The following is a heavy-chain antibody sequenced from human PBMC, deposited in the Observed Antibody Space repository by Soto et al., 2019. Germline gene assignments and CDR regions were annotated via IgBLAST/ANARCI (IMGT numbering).Heavy chain of an antibody. CDR2: VYYRGTT. J-gene: IGHJ4*02. D-gene: IGHD6-19*01. V-gene: IGHV4-39*01. CDR1: GGSINSANYY. Sequence: SETLSLTCTVSGGSINSANYYWGWIRQPPGKGLDWIGNVYYRGTTYYNPSLKGRVTISVDKSKNQFSLKLSSVTAADSAVFFCGRHQRSSSRWSIDYWGQGTPVTVSS. CDR3: GRHQRSSSRWSIDY.